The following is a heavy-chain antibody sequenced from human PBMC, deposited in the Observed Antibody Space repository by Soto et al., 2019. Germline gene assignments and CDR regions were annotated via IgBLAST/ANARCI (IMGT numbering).Heavy chain of an antibody. D-gene: IGHD4-4*01. CDR1: GYTFTSYG. J-gene: IGHJ5*02. V-gene: IGHV1-18*01. CDR3: AGDPDSHYNDNHASSYP. CDR2: ISAYNGNT. Sequence: ASVKVSCKASGYTFTSYGISWVRQAPGQGLEWMGWISAYNGNTNYAQKLQGRVTMTTDTSTSTAYMELRGLRSDDTAVYYCAGDPDSHYNDNHASSYPWGKGTLVTV.